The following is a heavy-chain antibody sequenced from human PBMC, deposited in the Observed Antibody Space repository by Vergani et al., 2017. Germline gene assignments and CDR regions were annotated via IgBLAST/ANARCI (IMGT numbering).Heavy chain of an antibody. CDR3: ARAAAAGSVSRNWFDP. V-gene: IGHV3-23*01. CDR2: ISSDGGST. CDR1: GFTFSTYA. D-gene: IGHD6-13*01. Sequence: EVQLLESGGGLVQPGGSLRLSCAASGFTFSTYAMTWVRQAPGKGLEWVSTISSDGGSTYYADSVKGRFTISRDNSKNTLSLQMNSLRAEDTAVYYCARAAAAGSVSRNWFDPWGQGTLVTVSS. J-gene: IGHJ5*02.